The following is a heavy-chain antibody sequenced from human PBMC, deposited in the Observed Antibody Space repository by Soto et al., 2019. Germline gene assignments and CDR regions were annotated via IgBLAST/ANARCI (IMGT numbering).Heavy chain of an antibody. D-gene: IGHD2-2*02. CDR3: ARDRESPAGIVVVPAAIRAYYYYGMDV. Sequence: PSETLSLTCTVSGGSISSYYWSWIRQPAGKGLEWIGRIYTSGRTNYNPSLKRRVTMSVDTSKNQFSLKLSSVTAADTAVYYCARDRESPAGIVVVPAAIRAYYYYGMDVWGQGTTVTAP. CDR2: IYTSGRT. CDR1: GGSISSYY. V-gene: IGHV4-4*07. J-gene: IGHJ6*02.